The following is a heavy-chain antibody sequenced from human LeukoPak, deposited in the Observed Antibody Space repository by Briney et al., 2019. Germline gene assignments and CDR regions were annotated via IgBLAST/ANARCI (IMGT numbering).Heavy chain of an antibody. J-gene: IGHJ4*02. CDR2: ISAYNGNT. D-gene: IGHD3-22*01. Sequence: GASVKVSCMASGYTFTSYGISWVRQAPGQGLEWMGWISAYNGNTNYAQRLQGRVTMTTDTSTTTAYMELRSLRSDDTAVYYCARVPGYYDSSGYWDFDYWGQGTLVTVSS. V-gene: IGHV1-18*01. CDR1: GYTFTSYG. CDR3: ARVPGYYDSSGYWDFDY.